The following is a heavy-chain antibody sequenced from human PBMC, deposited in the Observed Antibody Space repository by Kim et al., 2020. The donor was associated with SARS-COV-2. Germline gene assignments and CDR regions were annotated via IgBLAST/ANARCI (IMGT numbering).Heavy chain of an antibody. CDR1: GDTLTNLS. CDR3: ARGVSVAGRGRDYYYYYGMDV. D-gene: IGHD6-19*01. CDR2: FDPVVGAT. Sequence: ASVKVSCKVSGDTLTNLSMNWVRQAPGKGLEWMGGFDPVVGATIYAQKFQGRVTITADTSTDTAYMELSSLRSEDTAVYYCARGVSVAGRGRDYYYYYGMDVWGQGTTVTVSS. V-gene: IGHV1-24*01. J-gene: IGHJ6*02.